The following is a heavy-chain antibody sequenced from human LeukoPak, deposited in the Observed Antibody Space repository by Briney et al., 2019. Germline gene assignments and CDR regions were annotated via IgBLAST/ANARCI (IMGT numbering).Heavy chain of an antibody. V-gene: IGHV1-8*02. CDR1: GYTFTGYY. D-gene: IGHD1-26*01. CDR3: AKDPWDQFPPTCFDP. J-gene: IGHJ5*02. CDR2: MNPNSGNT. Sequence: ASVKVSCKASGYTFTGYYMHWVRQAPGQGLEWMGWMNPNSGNTGYAQKFQGRVTMTRNTSISTAYMELSSLRTEDTAVYYCAKDPWDQFPPTCFDPWGQGTLVTVSS.